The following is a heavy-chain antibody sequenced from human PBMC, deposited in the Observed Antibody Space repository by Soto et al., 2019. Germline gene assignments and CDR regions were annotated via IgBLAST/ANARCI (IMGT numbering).Heavy chain of an antibody. CDR3: ARGRYFDGGDYWVANLAFDY. J-gene: IGHJ4*02. Sequence: EVQLLESGGGLLQPGGSLRLSCAASGFTFNNYVMNWVRQAPGKGLEWVSSISRSGSGSPCYSDSVKGRFTISRDNSKNTLSLQMNNLRAEDTAVYFCARGRYFDGGDYWVANLAFDYWGQGTLVTVSS. CDR1: GFTFNNYV. V-gene: IGHV3-23*01. D-gene: IGHD3-22*01. CDR2: ISRSGSGSP.